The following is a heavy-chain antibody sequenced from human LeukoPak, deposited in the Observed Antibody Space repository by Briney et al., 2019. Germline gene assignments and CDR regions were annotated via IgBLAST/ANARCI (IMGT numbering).Heavy chain of an antibody. V-gene: IGHV4-38-2*02. CDR3: ARDSSSWYYFDY. D-gene: IGHD6-13*01. J-gene: IGHJ4*02. CDR2: IYHSGST. Sequence: PSETLSLTCAVSGYSICSGYYWGWIRQPPGKGLEWIGSIYHSGSTYYNPSLKSRVTISVDTSKNQFSLKLSSVTAADTAVYYCARDSSSWYYFDYWGQGTLVTVSS. CDR1: GYSICSGYY.